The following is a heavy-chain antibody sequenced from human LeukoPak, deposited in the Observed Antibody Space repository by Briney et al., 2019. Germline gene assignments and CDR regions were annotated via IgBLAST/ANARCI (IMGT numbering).Heavy chain of an antibody. CDR2: IIPILGIA. Sequence: SVKVSCKASGGTFSSYAISWVRQAPGQGLEWMGRIIPILGIANYAQKFQGRVTITADKSTSTAYMELSSLRSEDTAVYYCARGDELRPVDYWGQGTLVTVSS. D-gene: IGHD1-26*01. CDR1: GGTFSSYA. CDR3: ARGDELRPVDY. J-gene: IGHJ4*02. V-gene: IGHV1-69*04.